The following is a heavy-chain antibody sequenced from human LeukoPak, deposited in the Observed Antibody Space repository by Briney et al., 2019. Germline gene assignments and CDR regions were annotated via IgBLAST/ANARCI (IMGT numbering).Heavy chain of an antibody. V-gene: IGHV3-21*01. CDR3: ARDSSGSSWSKWNWRIGVFDY. CDR1: GFTFSSYS. D-gene: IGHD6-13*01. Sequence: GGSLRLSCAASGFTFSSYSMNWVRQAPGKGLEWVSSISSSSSSYIYYADSVKGRFTISRDNAKNSLYLQMNSLRAEDTAVYYCARDSSGSSWSKWNWRIGVFDYWGQGTLVTVSS. J-gene: IGHJ4*02. CDR2: ISSSSSSYI.